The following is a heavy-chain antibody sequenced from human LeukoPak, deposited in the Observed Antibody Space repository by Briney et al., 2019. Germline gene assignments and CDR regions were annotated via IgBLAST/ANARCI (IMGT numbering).Heavy chain of an antibody. Sequence: SETLSLTCTVSGGSISSSSYYWGWIRQPPGKGLEWIGSIYYSGRTYYNPSRKSRVTISVDTSKNQFSRKLSCVTAADTAVYYCARHSAYIWVLDENLDYWGQGTLVTVSS. CDR3: ARHSAYIWVLDENLDY. D-gene: IGHD2-2*02. V-gene: IGHV4-39*01. J-gene: IGHJ4*02. CDR1: GGSISSSSYY. CDR2: IYYSGRT.